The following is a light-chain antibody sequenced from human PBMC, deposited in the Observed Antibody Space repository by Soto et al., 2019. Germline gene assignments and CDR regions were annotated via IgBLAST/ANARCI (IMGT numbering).Light chain of an antibody. Sequence: QSALTQPASVSGSPGQSIAISCTGTSSDVGNYNYVSWYQQHPGKAPKLMIYDVSNRPSGVSNRFSGSKSGSTASLTISGLQAEDEADYYCNSYTSSSTYVFGTGTKLTVL. CDR2: DVS. J-gene: IGLJ1*01. CDR1: SSDVGNYNY. CDR3: NSYTSSSTYV. V-gene: IGLV2-14*03.